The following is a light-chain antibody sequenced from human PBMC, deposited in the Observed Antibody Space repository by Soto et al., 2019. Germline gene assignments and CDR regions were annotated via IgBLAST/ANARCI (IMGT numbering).Light chain of an antibody. V-gene: IGLV2-8*01. CDR3: TSYAGTYSFFYV. CDR1: SSDVGAYNY. Sequence: LTQPPSAYGFPGQSVTISCTGTSSDVGAYNYVSWYQQLPGKAPKLIIYEVSKRPSGVPDRFSGSKSGNTASLTVSGLQAEDEADYYCTSYAGTYSFFYVFGTVTKVTVL. CDR2: EVS. J-gene: IGLJ1*01.